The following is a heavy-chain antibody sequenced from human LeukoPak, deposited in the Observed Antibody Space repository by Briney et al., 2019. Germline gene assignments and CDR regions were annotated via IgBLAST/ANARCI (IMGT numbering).Heavy chain of an antibody. CDR2: IYTSGST. Sequence: SETLSLICSVSGVSISSYKWSWFRQPPGKGLEWIGRIYTSGSTNYNPSLKSRVTISVDTSKNQFSLKLSSVTAADTAVYYCARGRIAVAQDYWGQGTLVTVSS. CDR1: GVSISSYK. CDR3: ARGRIAVAQDY. V-gene: IGHV4-4*08. J-gene: IGHJ4*02. D-gene: IGHD6-19*01.